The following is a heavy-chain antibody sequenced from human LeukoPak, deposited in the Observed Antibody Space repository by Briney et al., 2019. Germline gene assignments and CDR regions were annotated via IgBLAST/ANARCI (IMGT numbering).Heavy chain of an antibody. V-gene: IGHV3-11*01. Sequence: GGSLRLSCAASGFTFSDYYMSWIRQAPGKGLEWVSYISSSGSTIYYADSVKGRFTISRDNAKNSLYLQMNSLRAEDTAVYYCARDSPPPYCGGDCYSEGDAFDIWGQGTMVTVSS. CDR1: GFTFSDYY. CDR3: ARDSPPPYCGGDCYSEGDAFDI. D-gene: IGHD2-21*02. J-gene: IGHJ3*02. CDR2: ISSSGSTI.